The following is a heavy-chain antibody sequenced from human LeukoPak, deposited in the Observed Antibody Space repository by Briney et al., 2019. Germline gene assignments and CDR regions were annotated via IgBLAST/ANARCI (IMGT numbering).Heavy chain of an antibody. Sequence: GASVKVSCKASGYTFTSYYMHWVRQAPGQGLEWMGIINPSGGSTSYAQKFQGRVTMTRDMSTSTVYMELSSLRSEDTAVYFCARHSGYDIKFDYWGQGALVTVSS. J-gene: IGHJ4*02. D-gene: IGHD5-12*01. CDR2: INPSGGST. CDR1: GYTFTSYY. CDR3: ARHSGYDIKFDY. V-gene: IGHV1-46*01.